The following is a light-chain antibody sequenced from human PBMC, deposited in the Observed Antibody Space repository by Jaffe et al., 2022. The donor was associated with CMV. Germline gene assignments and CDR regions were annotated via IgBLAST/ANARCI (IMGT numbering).Light chain of an antibody. CDR2: EVS. V-gene: IGLV2-8*01. Sequence: QSALTQPPSASGSPGQSVTISCTGTSSDVGGYNYVSWYQQHPGKAPKLMIYEVSKRPSGVPDRFSGSKSGNTASLTVSGLQAEDEADYYCSSYAGSNNHNWVFGGGTKLTVL. J-gene: IGLJ3*02. CDR3: SSYAGSNNHNWV. CDR1: SSDVGGYNY.